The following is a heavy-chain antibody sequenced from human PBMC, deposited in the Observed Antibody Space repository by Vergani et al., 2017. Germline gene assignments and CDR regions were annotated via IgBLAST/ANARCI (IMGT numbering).Heavy chain of an antibody. CDR1: GFTFISYW. J-gene: IGHJ4*02. CDR3: ARDPSYYDSSGYLDY. D-gene: IGHD3-22*01. V-gene: IGHV3-7*01. Sequence: EVQLVESGGGLVQPGGSLRLSFAASGFTFISYWLSWFRQAPGKGLEWVANIKQDGSEKYYADSVKGRFTISRDNSKNTLYLQMNSLRAEDTAVYYCARDPSYYDSSGYLDYWGQGTLVTVSS. CDR2: IKQDGSEK.